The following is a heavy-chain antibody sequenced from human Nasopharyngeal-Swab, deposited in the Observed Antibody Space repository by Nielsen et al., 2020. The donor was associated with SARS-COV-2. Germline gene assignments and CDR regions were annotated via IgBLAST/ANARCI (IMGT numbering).Heavy chain of an antibody. Sequence: SETLSLTCTVSGGSISSSSYYWGWIRQPPGQGLEWIGSICYSGSTYYNPSLKSRVTISVDTSKNQFSLKLSSVTAADTAVHYCARHQEFTIFGVVIRGAFDIWGQGTMVTVSS. V-gene: IGHV4-39*01. CDR1: GGSISSSSYY. CDR3: ARHQEFTIFGVVIRGAFDI. J-gene: IGHJ3*02. CDR2: ICYSGST. D-gene: IGHD3-3*01.